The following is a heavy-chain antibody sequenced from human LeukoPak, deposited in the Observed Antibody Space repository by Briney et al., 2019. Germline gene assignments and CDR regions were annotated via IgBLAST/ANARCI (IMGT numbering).Heavy chain of an antibody. Sequence: SETLSLTCTVSGYSISSGYYWAWIRQPPGKGLEWIGYIYYSGSTYYNPSLKSRVTISVDTSKNQFSLKLSSVTAADTAVYYCARDISQGGYGSGSYYIPVTIWGQGTLVTVSS. CDR3: ARDISQGGYGSGSYYIPVTI. CDR1: GYSISSGYY. J-gene: IGHJ4*02. V-gene: IGHV4-38-2*02. D-gene: IGHD3-10*01. CDR2: IYYSGST.